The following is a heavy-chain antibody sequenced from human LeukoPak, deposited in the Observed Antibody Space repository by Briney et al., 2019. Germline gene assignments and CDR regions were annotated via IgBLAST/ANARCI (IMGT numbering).Heavy chain of an antibody. J-gene: IGHJ6*03. V-gene: IGHV4-39*07. CDR1: GGSISSSSYY. CDR3: ARLLPGYYYYMDV. D-gene: IGHD2-15*01. Sequence: SETLSLTCTVSGGSISSSSYYWGWIRQPPGKGLEWIGSIYYSGSTYYNPSLKRRVTISVDTSKNQFSLKLSSVTAADTAVYYCARLLPGYYYYMDVWGKGTTVTVSS. CDR2: IYYSGST.